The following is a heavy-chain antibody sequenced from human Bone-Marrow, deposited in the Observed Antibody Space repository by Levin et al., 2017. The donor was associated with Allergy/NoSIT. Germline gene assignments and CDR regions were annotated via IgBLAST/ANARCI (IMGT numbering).Heavy chain of an antibody. J-gene: IGHJ3*02. D-gene: IGHD4-23*01. CDR1: GFTFSSYG. V-gene: IGHV3-33*01. CDR3: ARSDQTPQPAFDI. CDR2: IWYDGSNK. Sequence: GESLKISCAASGFTFSSYGMHWVRQAPGKGLEWVAVIWYDGSNKYYADSVKGRFTISRDNSKNTLYLQMNSLRAEDTAVYYCARSDQTPQPAFDIWGQGTMVTVSS.